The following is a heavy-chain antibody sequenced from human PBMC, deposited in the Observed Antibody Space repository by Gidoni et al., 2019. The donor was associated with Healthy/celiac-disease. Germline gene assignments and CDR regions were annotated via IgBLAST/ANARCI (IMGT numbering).Heavy chain of an antibody. CDR1: GFSLSNARMG. CDR3: ARIDLLGCYVDY. Sequence: QVTLKESGPVLVKPTETLTLTCTVSGFSLSNARMGVSWIRQPPGKALEWLAPIFSNDEKSYSTSLKSRLTISKDTSKSQVVLTMTNMDPVDTATYYCARIDLLGCYVDYWGQGTLVTVSS. CDR2: IFSNDEK. D-gene: IGHD7-27*01. J-gene: IGHJ4*02. V-gene: IGHV2-26*01.